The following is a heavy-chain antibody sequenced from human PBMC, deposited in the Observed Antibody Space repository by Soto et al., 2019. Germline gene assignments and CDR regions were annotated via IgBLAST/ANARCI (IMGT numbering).Heavy chain of an antibody. CDR1: GYNFISHW. D-gene: IGHD2-2*01. CDR2: IYPGDSDT. Sequence: GGSLKISCKGSGYNFISHWVAWVRQRPGKGLEWMGIIYPGDSDTRYSPSFQGQVTMSADKSINTAYLQLSSLKASDTAMYYCARRVVVPPYYFDFWGLGTQVTVSS. J-gene: IGHJ4*02. CDR3: ARRVVVPPYYFDF. V-gene: IGHV5-51*01.